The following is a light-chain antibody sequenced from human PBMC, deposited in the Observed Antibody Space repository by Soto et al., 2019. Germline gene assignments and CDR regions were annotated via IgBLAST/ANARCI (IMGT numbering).Light chain of an antibody. Sequence: QSVLTQPPSASGTPGQTVTISCSGSSSNIGSNGVNWYQQLPGTAPKLLMYSNNQRPSGVPDRFSGSTSGTSASLAISGLQSGDEADYYCAAWDDSLNGPVVFGGGTKLTVL. CDR3: AAWDDSLNGPVV. J-gene: IGLJ2*01. V-gene: IGLV1-44*01. CDR1: SSNIGSNG. CDR2: SNN.